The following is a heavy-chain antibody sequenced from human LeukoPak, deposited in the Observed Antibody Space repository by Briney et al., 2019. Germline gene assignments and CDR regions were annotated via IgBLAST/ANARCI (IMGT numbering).Heavy chain of an antibody. CDR1: GYTFTSYD. CDR3: ARGIEYYDILTGYEPPDY. D-gene: IGHD3-9*01. J-gene: IGHJ4*02. CDR2: MNPNSGNT. Sequence: ASVKVSCKASGYTFTSYDINWVRQATGQGLEWMGWMNPNSGNTGYAQKFQGRVTMTRNTSISTAYMELSSLRSEDTAVYYCARGIEYYDILTGYEPPDYWGQGTLVTVSS. V-gene: IGHV1-8*01.